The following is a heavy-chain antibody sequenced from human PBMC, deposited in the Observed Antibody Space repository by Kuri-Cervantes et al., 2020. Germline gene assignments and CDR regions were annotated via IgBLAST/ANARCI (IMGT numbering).Heavy chain of an antibody. J-gene: IGHJ4*02. D-gene: IGHD5-12*01. CDR3: ARDPYYHDIEATVKNDDY. V-gene: IGHV4-39*02. CDR2: IYYSGST. Sequence: GSLRLSCTVSGGSISSSSYYWGWIRQPPGKGLEWIGSIYYSGSTYYNPSLKSRVTISVDTSKNQFSLKLSSVTAADTAVYYCARDPYYHDIEATVKNDDYWGQGTLVTVSS. CDR1: GGSISSSSYY.